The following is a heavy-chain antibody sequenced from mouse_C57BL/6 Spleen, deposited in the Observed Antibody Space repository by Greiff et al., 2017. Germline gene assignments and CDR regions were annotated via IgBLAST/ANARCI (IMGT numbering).Heavy chain of an antibody. CDR3: ARPGYYDGTGVAC. CDR1: GFTFSDYG. J-gene: IGHJ3*01. CDR2: ISSGSSTI. D-gene: IGHD1-1*01. V-gene: IGHV5-17*01. Sequence: EVKLVEPGGGLVKPGGSLKLSCAASGFTFSDYGMHWVRQAPGQGLEWVAYISSGSSTIYYADTVKGRVTIARDNAKSTLCLQMTSLRAEDTALYYCARPGYYDGTGVACRGHGTLVSVAA.